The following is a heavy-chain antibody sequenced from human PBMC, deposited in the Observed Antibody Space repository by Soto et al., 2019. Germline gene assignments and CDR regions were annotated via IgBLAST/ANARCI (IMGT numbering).Heavy chain of an antibody. J-gene: IGHJ4*02. Sequence: TSETLSLTCTVSGGSISSGGYYWSWIRHHPGKGLEWIGYIYYSGSTYYNPSLKSRVTISVDTSKNQFSLKLSSVTAADTAVYYCARARNVETVLFDYWGQGTLITFSS. CDR2: IYYSGST. CDR1: GGSISSGGYY. CDR3: ARARNVETVLFDY. V-gene: IGHV4-31*03.